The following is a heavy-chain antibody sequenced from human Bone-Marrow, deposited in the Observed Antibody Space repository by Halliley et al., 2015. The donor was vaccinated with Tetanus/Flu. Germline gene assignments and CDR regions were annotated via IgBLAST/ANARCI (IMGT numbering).Heavy chain of an antibody. Sequence: TLSLTCAVSGYSISSNNWWGWIRQPPGKGLEWIGSISYTGSTYYNPSLKSRVTMSVDTSKNQFSLKLRSVTAVDTAVYFCARIASVARGSYVDYWGQGTLVTVSS. D-gene: IGHD1-26*01. V-gene: IGHV4-28*01. CDR1: GYSISSNNW. J-gene: IGHJ4*02. CDR2: ISYTGST. CDR3: ARIASVARGSYVDY.